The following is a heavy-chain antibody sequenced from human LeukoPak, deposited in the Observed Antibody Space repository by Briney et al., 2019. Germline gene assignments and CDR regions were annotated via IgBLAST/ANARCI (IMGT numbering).Heavy chain of an antibody. J-gene: IGHJ4*02. V-gene: IGHV3-64D*09. CDR3: VKGHDSSGYYLSYFDY. CDR1: GFTFSSYA. Sequence: PGGSLGLSCSASGFTFSSYAMHWVRQAPGKGLEYVSTISSNGGTTYYADSVKGRFTISRDNSKNTLYLQMSSLRAEDTAVYYCVKGHDSSGYYLSYFDYWGQGALVTVSS. CDR2: ISSNGGTT. D-gene: IGHD3-22*01.